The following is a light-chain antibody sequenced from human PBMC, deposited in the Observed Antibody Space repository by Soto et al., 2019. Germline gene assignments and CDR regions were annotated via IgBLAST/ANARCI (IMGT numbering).Light chain of an antibody. CDR2: DAS. CDR1: QTISIY. J-gene: IGKJ1*01. CDR3: QQYSSSSPT. V-gene: IGKV1-5*01. Sequence: DIQMTQSPSTLSASVGDRVTITCRASQTISIYLAWCQQRPGEAPKLLIYDASTLESGVPTRFSGSGSGTEFTLTISSLQPDDFATYYCQQYSSSSPTFGQGTKVDI.